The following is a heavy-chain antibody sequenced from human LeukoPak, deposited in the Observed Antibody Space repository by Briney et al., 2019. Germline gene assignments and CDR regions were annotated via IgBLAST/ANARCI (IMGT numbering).Heavy chain of an antibody. CDR3: AKWGDYDVLTGYYVSDY. Sequence: GGSLRLSCAASGFTFSNYAMSWVRQAPGKGLEWVSAITGSGGNTYYADSVKGRFTIPRDNSKNTVFLQMNSLRAEDTAVYYCAKWGDYDVLTGYYVSDYWGQGTLVTVSS. J-gene: IGHJ4*02. CDR2: ITGSGGNT. CDR1: GFTFSNYA. D-gene: IGHD3-9*01. V-gene: IGHV3-23*01.